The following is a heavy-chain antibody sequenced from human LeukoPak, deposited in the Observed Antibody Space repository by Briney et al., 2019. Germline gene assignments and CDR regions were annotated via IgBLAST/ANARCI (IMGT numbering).Heavy chain of an antibody. V-gene: IGHV3-23*01. J-gene: IGHJ3*02. D-gene: IGHD4-17*01. CDR3: AKDPNGDYIGAFDI. CDR2: ISGSGA. Sequence: SGGSLRLSCAASGFTFSSYAMSWVRQAPGKGLEWVSSISGSGAQYAASVQGRFTISRDNSKNTLYPQMNSLRAEDTAVYYCAKDPNGDYIGAFDIWGQGTMVTVSS. CDR1: GFTFSSYA.